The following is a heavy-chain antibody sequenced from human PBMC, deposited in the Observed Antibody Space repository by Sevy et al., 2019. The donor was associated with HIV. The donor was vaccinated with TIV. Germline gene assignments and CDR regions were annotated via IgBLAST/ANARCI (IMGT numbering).Heavy chain of an antibody. V-gene: IGHV4-61*01. J-gene: IGHJ4*02. D-gene: IGHD3-22*01. CDR1: VASVSSGKYY. Sequence: SETLSLTCNVSVASVSSGKYYWTWIRQPPGKDLEWIGHVSYSGRTNYNPSLKSRVTISEDTSKNQFSLSLNSGPAADTATYYCAREIYFYENSGFYYFDSWGLGILVTVSS. CDR2: VSYSGRT. CDR3: AREIYFYENSGFYYFDS.